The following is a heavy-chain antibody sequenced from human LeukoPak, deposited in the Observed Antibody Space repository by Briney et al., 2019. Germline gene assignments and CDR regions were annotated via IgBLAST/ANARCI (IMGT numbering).Heavy chain of an antibody. CDR3: ARDNCCSSTSCYWYFDF. D-gene: IGHD2-2*01. CDR1: GGSISSSSYY. V-gene: IGHV4-61*01. Sequence: SETLSLTCTVSGGSISSSSYYWGWIRQPPGKGLEWIGYIYYSGSTNYNPSLKSRVTISVDTSKNQFSLKLSSVTAADTAVYYCARDNCCSSTSCYWYFDFWGRGTLVTVSS. J-gene: IGHJ2*01. CDR2: IYYSGST.